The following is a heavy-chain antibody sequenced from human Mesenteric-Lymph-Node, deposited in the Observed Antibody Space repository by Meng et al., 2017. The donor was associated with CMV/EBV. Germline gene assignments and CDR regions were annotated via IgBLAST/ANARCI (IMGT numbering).Heavy chain of an antibody. CDR3: VSARNFNDYGDYSY. J-gene: IGHJ4*02. CDR2: SRNKANSYTT. V-gene: IGHV3-72*01. Sequence: GESLKISCAASGFTFSDVYMDWVRQAPGKGLEWVGRSRNKANSYTTEYAASVKGRFTISRDVSGNSLYLQMNSLKTEETAVYFCVSARNFNDYGDYSYWGQGTLVTVSS. CDR1: GFTFSDVY. D-gene: IGHD4-17*01.